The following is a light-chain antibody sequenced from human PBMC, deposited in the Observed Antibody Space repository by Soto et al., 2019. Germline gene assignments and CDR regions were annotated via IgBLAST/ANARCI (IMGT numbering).Light chain of an antibody. CDR2: GAS. Sequence: EIVMTQSPATLSVSPGERATLSCRASQSVCSNLAWYQQKPGQAPRLLIYGASTRATGIPARFSGSGSGTEFTLTISSLQSGDFAVYYCQQYNNWPYTFGQGTKLEIK. CDR3: QQYNNWPYT. CDR1: QSVCSN. V-gene: IGKV3-15*01. J-gene: IGKJ2*01.